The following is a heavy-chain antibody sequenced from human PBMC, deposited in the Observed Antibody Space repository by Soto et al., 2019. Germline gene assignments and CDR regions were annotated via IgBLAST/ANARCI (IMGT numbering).Heavy chain of an antibody. Sequence: ASVKVSCKASGGTFSSYAISWVRQAPGQGLEWMGGIIPIFGTANYAQKFQGRVTITADESTSTAYMELSSLRSEDTAVYYCARDPPNYYDSSGEAYYFDYWGQGTLVTVSS. J-gene: IGHJ4*02. CDR3: ARDPPNYYDSSGEAYYFDY. CDR1: GGTFSSYA. CDR2: IIPIFGTA. V-gene: IGHV1-69*13. D-gene: IGHD3-22*01.